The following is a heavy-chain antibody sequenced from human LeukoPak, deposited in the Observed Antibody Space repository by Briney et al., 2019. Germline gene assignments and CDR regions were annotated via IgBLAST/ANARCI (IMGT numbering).Heavy chain of an antibody. D-gene: IGHD4-17*01. CDR3: ANSNGDYDAFDI. CDR2: IYYSGST. CDR1: GGSISSGGYY. J-gene: IGHJ3*02. V-gene: IGHV4-31*03. Sequence: SQTLSLTCTVSGGSISSGGYYWSWIRQHPGKGLEWIGYIYYSGSTYYNPSLKSRVTISVDTSKNQFSLKLSSVTAADTAVYCCANSNGDYDAFDIWGQGTMVTVSS.